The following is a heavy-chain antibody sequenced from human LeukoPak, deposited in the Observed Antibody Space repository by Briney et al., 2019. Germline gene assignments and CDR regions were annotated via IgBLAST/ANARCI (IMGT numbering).Heavy chain of an antibody. V-gene: IGHV3-53*01. D-gene: IGHD4-17*01. J-gene: IGHJ4*02. CDR1: GFSVSTQY. Sequence: GGSLRFSCVVSGFSVSTQYMSWVRQAPGKGLEWVSVIYTGDKTYYADSVKGRFIISRDNSKNILYLQMDSLRAEDTALYYCVRGTARWGQGTLVTVSS. CDR2: IYTGDKT. CDR3: VRGTAR.